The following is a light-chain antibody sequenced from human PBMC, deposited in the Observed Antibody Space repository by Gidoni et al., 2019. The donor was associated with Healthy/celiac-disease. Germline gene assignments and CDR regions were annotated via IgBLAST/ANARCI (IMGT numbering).Light chain of an antibody. CDR2: KDS. J-gene: IGLJ7*01. Sequence: SYELTQPPSVSVSPGQTARITCSGDALPKQYAYWYQQKPGQAPVLVIYKDSERPSGSPERFSGSSSGTTVTLTISGVQAEDEADYYCQSADSSGTYRAVFGGGTQLTDL. V-gene: IGLV3-25*03. CDR1: ALPKQY. CDR3: QSADSSGTYRAV.